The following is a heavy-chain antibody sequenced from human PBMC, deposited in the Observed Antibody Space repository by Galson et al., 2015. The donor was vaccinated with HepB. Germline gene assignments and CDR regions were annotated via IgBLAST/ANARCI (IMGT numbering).Heavy chain of an antibody. J-gene: IGHJ3*02. Sequence: SVKVSCKASGYTFTSYAMNWVRQAPGQGLEWMGWINTNTGNPTYAQGFTGRFVFSLDTSVSTAYLQISSLKAEDTAVYYCARGDYDYIWGSYTLSAFDIWCQGTMVTVSS. CDR1: GYTFTSYA. CDR3: ARGDYDYIWGSYTLSAFDI. D-gene: IGHD3-16*01. V-gene: IGHV7-4-1*02. CDR2: INTNTGNP.